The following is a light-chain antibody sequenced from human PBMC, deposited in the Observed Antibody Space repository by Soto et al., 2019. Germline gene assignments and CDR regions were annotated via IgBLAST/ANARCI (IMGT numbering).Light chain of an antibody. CDR3: QKYDNAPLT. V-gene: IGKV1-27*01. Sequence: DIQMTQSPSSLSASVGDRVTISCRASQGVSSYLARFQQKPGKVPKLLIYAASTLQSGVPSRFSGSGSGTDFTLTISSLQPDDVATYYCQKYDNAPLTFGGGTKVDIK. CDR2: AAS. J-gene: IGKJ4*01. CDR1: QGVSSY.